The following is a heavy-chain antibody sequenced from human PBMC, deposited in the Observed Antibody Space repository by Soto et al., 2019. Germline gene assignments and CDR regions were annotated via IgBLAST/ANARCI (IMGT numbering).Heavy chain of an antibody. V-gene: IGHV3-21*01. CDR3: ARDDGYYDSSGPITVSDY. J-gene: IGHJ4*02. CDR1: GFTFSSYS. CDR2: ISSSSSYI. Sequence: EVQLVESGGGLVKPGGSLRLSCAASGFTFSSYSMNWVRQAPGKGLEWVSSISSSSSYIYYADSVKGRFTISRDNVKNSRXLQMNSLRAEDTAVYYWARDDGYYDSSGPITVSDYWGQGTLVTVSS. D-gene: IGHD3-22*01.